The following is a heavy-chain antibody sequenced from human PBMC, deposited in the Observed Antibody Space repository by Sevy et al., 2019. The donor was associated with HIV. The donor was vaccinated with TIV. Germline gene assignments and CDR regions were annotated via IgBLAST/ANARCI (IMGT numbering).Heavy chain of an antibody. CDR1: GFTFSSYA. J-gene: IGHJ6*03. V-gene: IGHV3-30-3*01. D-gene: IGHD3-10*01. CDR2: ISYDGSNK. CDR3: ARDRGITMVRGVITHYMDV. Sequence: GGSLRLSCAASGFTFSSYAMHWVRQAPGKGLEWVAVISYDGSNKYYADSVKGRFTISRDNSKNTRYLQMNSLRAEDTAVYYCARDRGITMVRGVITHYMDVWGKGTTVTVSS.